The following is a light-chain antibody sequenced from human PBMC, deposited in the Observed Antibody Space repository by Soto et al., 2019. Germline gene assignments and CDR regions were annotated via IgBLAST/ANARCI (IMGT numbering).Light chain of an antibody. CDR1: QCISDY. CDR3: QQFNAYPLT. J-gene: IGKJ4*01. Sequence: DIPLTQSPSFLSASVGDRVTISCRASQCISDYLAWYQQKPGKAPKLLIYGASTLQSGVASRFSGSASGTEFTLTISSLQPEDFATYFCQQFNAYPLTFGGGTKLEIK. V-gene: IGKV1-9*01. CDR2: GAS.